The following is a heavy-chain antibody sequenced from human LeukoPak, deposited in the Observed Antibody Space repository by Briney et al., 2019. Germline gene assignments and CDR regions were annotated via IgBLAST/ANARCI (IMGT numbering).Heavy chain of an antibody. D-gene: IGHD2-2*01. CDR3: ARDPRIPVPGDY. CDR2: IDPDSGGT. CDR1: GYTFTDYY. J-gene: IGHJ4*02. Sequence: ASVKVSCKASGYTFTDYYIHWVRQAPGQRLEWMGWIDPDSGGTNYAQELQGRVTMTRDTSISTAYMELRRLRSDDTAVYYCARDPRIPVPGDYWGQGTLVTVSS. V-gene: IGHV1-2*02.